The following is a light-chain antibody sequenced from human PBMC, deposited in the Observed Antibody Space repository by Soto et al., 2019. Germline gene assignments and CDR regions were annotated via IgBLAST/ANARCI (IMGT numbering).Light chain of an antibody. CDR1: QSVSSSY. CDR2: GAS. J-gene: IGKJ4*01. CDR3: QQDGTSPLT. V-gene: IGKV3-20*01. Sequence: EIVLTQSPGTLSLSPGERATLSCRASQSVSSSYLAWYQQKPGQAPRLLIYGASNRATDIPDRFSGSGSGTHFTLTLSRLEPEDFAVYFCQQDGTSPLTFGGGTKVEIK.